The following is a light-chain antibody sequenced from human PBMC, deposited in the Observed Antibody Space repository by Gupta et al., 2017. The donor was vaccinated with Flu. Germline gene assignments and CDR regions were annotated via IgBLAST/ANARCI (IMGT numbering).Light chain of an antibody. V-gene: IGKV4-1*01. CDR3: QQYYSTPWT. Sequence: SMGGRATINCKSSQSVLYSSNNKNYLAWYQQKPRQPPKLLIYWASTQESGVPDRFSGSGSGTDFTLTISSLQAEDVAVYYCQQYYSTPWTFGQGTKVEIK. CDR1: QSVLYSSNNKNY. J-gene: IGKJ1*01. CDR2: WAS.